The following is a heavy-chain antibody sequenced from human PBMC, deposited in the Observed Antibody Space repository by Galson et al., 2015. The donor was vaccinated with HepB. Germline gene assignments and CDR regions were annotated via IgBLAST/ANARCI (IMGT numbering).Heavy chain of an antibody. Sequence: SLRLSCAASGFTYSSYAMHWVRQAPGKGLEWVAVISYDGSNKYYADSVKGRFTISRDNSKNTLYLQMNSLRAEDTAVYYCAREESSSFHLPDAFDIWGQGTMVTVSS. D-gene: IGHD6-13*01. CDR2: ISYDGSNK. CDR1: GFTYSSYA. V-gene: IGHV3-30*04. J-gene: IGHJ3*02. CDR3: AREESSSFHLPDAFDI.